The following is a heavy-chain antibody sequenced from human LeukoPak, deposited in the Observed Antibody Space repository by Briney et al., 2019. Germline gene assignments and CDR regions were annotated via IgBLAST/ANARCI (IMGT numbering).Heavy chain of an antibody. CDR2: IYSSGST. V-gene: IGHV4-59*01. J-gene: IGHJ3*02. CDR3: ARPRAPVTRISSFDI. Sequence: PSETLSLTCNVSGGSIRGYYWSWIRQPPGKGLEWIGYIYSSGSTNYNPSLKSRVTMSVDTSKNQFSLKVSSVTAADTAVYYCARPRAPVTRISSFDIWGQGTMVTVSS. CDR1: GGSIRGYY. D-gene: IGHD4-17*01.